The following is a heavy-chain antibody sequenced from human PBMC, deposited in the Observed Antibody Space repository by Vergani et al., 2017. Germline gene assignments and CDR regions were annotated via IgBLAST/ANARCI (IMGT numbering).Heavy chain of an antibody. CDR1: GGTFSSYA. V-gene: IGHV1-69*01. D-gene: IGHD2-2*01. Sequence: QVQLVQSGAEVKKPGSSVKVSCKASGGTFSSYAISWVRQAPGQGLEWMGGIIPIFGTANYAQKFQGRVTITADDSTSTAYLERSSLRSEDTAVYYCAGAPMRSCRSTSCYPYLAYFQHWGQGTLVTVSS. J-gene: IGHJ1*01. CDR3: AGAPMRSCRSTSCYPYLAYFQH. CDR2: IIPIFGTA.